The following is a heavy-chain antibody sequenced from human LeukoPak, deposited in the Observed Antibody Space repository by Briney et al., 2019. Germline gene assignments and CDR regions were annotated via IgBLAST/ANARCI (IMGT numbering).Heavy chain of an antibody. CDR3: ARDPSTDALDI. D-gene: IGHD2-2*01. V-gene: IGHV3-66*01. CDR2: IYSGGST. J-gene: IGHJ3*02. CDR1: GFTFSSYS. Sequence: GGSLRLSCAASGFTFSSYSMNWVRQAPGKGLEWVSVIYSGGSTYYADSVKGRFTISRDNSKNTLYLQMNNLRADDTAVYYCARDPSTDALDIWGQGTMVTVSS.